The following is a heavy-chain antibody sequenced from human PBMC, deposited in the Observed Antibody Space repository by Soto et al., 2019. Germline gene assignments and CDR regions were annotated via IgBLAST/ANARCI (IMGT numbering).Heavy chain of an antibody. Sequence: QVQLVESGGGVVQPGRSLRLSCAASGFTFSSYGMHWVRQAPGKGLEWVAVIWYDGSNKYYADSVKGRFTISRDNSKNTLYLQMNSLRAEDTAVYYCARDLTQSGSYYGSFDVWGQGTTFTVSS. D-gene: IGHD1-26*01. CDR2: IWYDGSNK. CDR1: GFTFSSYG. CDR3: ARDLTQSGSYYGSFDV. J-gene: IGHJ6*02. V-gene: IGHV3-33*01.